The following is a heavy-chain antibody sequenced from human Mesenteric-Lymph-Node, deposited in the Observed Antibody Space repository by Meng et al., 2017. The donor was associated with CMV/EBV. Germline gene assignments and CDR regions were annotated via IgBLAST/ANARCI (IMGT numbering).Heavy chain of an antibody. CDR1: GFTVSSNY. CDR2: IERDGTT. D-gene: IGHD3-16*01. J-gene: IGHJ4*02. CDR3: ARDRGGYLDF. Sequence: LSLTCAASGFTVSSNYMSWVRQAPGKGLEWVSVIERDGTTYYADSVKGRFTISRDNSKSTLYLQMNSVRTEDTAVYYCARDRGGYLDFWGQGTLVTVSS. V-gene: IGHV3-66*02.